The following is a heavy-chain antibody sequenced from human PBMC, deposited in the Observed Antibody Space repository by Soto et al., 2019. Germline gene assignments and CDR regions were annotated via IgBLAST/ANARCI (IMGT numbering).Heavy chain of an antibody. J-gene: IGHJ6*02. CDR3: ARELRGGRLWLHYYYYGMDV. CDR1: GFTFSSYE. V-gene: IGHV3-48*03. CDR2: ISSSGSTI. D-gene: IGHD5-18*01. Sequence: EVQLVESGGGLVQPGGSLRLSCAASGFTFSSYEMNWVRQAPGKGLEWVSYISSSGSTIYYADSVKGRFTISRDNAKKSLYLQMNSLRAEDTAVYYCARELRGGRLWLHYYYYGMDVWGQGTTVTVSS.